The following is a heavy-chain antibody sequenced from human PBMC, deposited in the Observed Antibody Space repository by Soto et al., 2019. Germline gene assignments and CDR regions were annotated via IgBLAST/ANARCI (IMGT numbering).Heavy chain of an antibody. Sequence: PSQTLSLTCAISGDSVSSNSAAWNWIRQSPSRGLEWLGRTYYRSRWYNDYAVSVKSRITINPDTSKNQFSLHLNSVTPEDTAVYYCSGTTPLQSKYMDFWGKGTTVTVS. D-gene: IGHD1-7*01. CDR2: TYYRSRWYN. CDR3: SGTTPLQSKYMDF. V-gene: IGHV6-1*01. J-gene: IGHJ6*03. CDR1: GDSVSSNSAA.